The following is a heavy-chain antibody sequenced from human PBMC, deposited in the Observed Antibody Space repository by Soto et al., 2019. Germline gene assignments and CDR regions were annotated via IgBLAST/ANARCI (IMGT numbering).Heavy chain of an antibody. J-gene: IGHJ4*02. CDR2: MSYDGSNR. V-gene: IGHV3-30*18. CDR1: GFTFSRYG. D-gene: IGHD3-9*01. Sequence: QVQLVESGGGVVQPGKSLRLSCTASGFTFSRYGMHWVRQAPGKGLEWVAVMSYDGSNRWYGDSVKGRFNVSRDNSKNTRFLQMNSWRVEDTAVYYGVKNSSYEIFTGFDYFDYWGQGAPVIVSS. CDR3: VKNSSYEIFTGFDYFDY.